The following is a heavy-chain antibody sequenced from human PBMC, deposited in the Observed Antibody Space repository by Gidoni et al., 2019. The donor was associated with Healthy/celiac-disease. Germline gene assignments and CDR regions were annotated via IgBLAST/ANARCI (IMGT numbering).Heavy chain of an antibody. Sequence: EVQLFEPGGGLVQLGGSLRLSCAASGSTFRSYAMSWVRQAPGKGLEWVSAISGSGGSTYYADSVKGRFTISRDNSKNTLYLQMNSLRAEDTAVYYCAKDPGSHASGSFDYWGQGTLVTVSS. CDR2: ISGSGGST. D-gene: IGHD1-26*01. CDR1: GSTFRSYA. J-gene: IGHJ4*02. V-gene: IGHV3-23*01. CDR3: AKDPGSHASGSFDY.